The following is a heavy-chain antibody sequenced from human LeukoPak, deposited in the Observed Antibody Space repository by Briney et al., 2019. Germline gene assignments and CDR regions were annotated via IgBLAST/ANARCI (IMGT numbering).Heavy chain of an antibody. CDR1: GFTFSTFA. V-gene: IGHV3-23*01. J-gene: IGHJ4*02. Sequence: GGSLRLSCAASGFTFSTFAMSWVRQAPGKGLEWVSVIDGSGTSTYYVDSVKGGFTISRDNSQNTLYLLMNSLRPEDKAVYYCAREAAYFDCWGQGTLVTVSS. D-gene: IGHD6-13*01. CDR3: AREAAYFDC. CDR2: IDGSGTST.